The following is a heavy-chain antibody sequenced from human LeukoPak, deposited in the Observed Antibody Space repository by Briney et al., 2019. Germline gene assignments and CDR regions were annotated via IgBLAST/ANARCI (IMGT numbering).Heavy chain of an antibody. CDR1: GYSFTDYF. J-gene: IGHJ3*02. Sequence: ASVTVSCKASGYSFTDYFLYWVRQAPGQGLEWMGRINPDAGDTNYAQTFQGRTTMTRDTSISTAYMELSSLKSDDTAVYYCARLSTATRHWLAASDIWGQGTVVTVSS. V-gene: IGHV1-2*06. CDR2: INPDAGDT. CDR3: ARLSTATRHWLAASDI. D-gene: IGHD6-19*01.